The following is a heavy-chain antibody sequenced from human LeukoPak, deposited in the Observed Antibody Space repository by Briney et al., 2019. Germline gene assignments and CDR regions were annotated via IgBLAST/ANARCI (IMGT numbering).Heavy chain of an antibody. Sequence: PGRSLRLSCAASGFTFSSYGMHWVRQAPGKGLEWVAVIWYDGSNKYYADSVKGRFTISRDNSKNTLYLQMNSLRAEDTAVYYCAGEFYGSGSYSLPPDYWGQGTLVTVSS. J-gene: IGHJ4*02. D-gene: IGHD3-10*01. CDR2: IWYDGSNK. CDR3: AGEFYGSGSYSLPPDY. CDR1: GFTFSSYG. V-gene: IGHV3-33*01.